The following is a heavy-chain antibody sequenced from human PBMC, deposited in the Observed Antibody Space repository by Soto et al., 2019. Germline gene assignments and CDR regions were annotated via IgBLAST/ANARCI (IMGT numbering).Heavy chain of an antibody. Sequence: PPGKGLEWIGEIYHSGSTNYNPSLKSRVTISVDKSKNQFSLKLSSVTAADTAVYYCASATGYSSRLAGYWGQGTLVTVS. J-gene: IGHJ4*02. D-gene: IGHD6-13*01. V-gene: IGHV4-4*02. CDR3: ASATGYSSRLAGY. CDR2: IYHSGST.